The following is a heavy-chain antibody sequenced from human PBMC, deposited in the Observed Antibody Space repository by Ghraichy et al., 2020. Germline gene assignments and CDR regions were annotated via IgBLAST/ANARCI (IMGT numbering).Heavy chain of an antibody. CDR2: IKTDGSET. D-gene: IGHD2-21*02. CDR1: GFPFSTSW. Sequence: GGSLRLSCAASGFPFSTSWMSWVRQPPGKGPEWVANIKTDGSETYYVDSVKGRFTISRDNAENSLYLQMNSLRAEDTAVYYCARDGRVTDYWGQGTQVTVSS. J-gene: IGHJ4*02. V-gene: IGHV3-7*03. CDR3: ARDGRVTDY.